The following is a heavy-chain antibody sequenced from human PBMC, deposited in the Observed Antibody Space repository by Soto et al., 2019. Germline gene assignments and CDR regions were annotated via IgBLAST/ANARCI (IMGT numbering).Heavy chain of an antibody. J-gene: IGHJ6*02. D-gene: IGHD5-18*01. CDR3: ARDVGYSYGHEDYYGMDV. CDR2: IYPGDSDT. Sequence: PGESLKISCKGSGYSFTSYWIGWVRQMPGKGLEWMGIIYPGDSDTRYSPSFQGQVTISADKSISTAYLQWSSLRASDTAMYYCARDVGYSYGHEDYYGMDVWGQGTTVTVPS. V-gene: IGHV5-51*01. CDR1: GYSFTSYW.